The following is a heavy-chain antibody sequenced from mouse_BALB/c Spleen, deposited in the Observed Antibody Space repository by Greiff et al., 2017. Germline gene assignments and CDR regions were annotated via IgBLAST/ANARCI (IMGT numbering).Heavy chain of an antibody. Sequence: QVQLKESGPSLVQPSQSLSITCTVSGFSLTSYGVHWVRQSPGKGLEWLGVIWRGGSTDYNAAFMSRLSITKDNSKSQVFFKMNSLQADDTAIYYCAKIGGNYGGAMDYWGQGTSVTVSS. J-gene: IGHJ4*01. CDR2: IWRGGST. V-gene: IGHV2-5-1*01. D-gene: IGHD2-1*01. CDR1: GFSLTSYG. CDR3: AKIGGNYGGAMDY.